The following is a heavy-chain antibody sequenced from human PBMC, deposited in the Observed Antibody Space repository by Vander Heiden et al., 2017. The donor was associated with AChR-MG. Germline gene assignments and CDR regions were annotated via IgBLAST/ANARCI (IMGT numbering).Heavy chain of an antibody. Sequence: QLQLQESGPGLVKPSETLSLTCTVSGGSISSSRYYWGWIRQPPGKGLEWIGNVYYIGTSYYEPSLQSRVTISVDTSKNQFSLKLNSVTAADTAVYYCARHHTDYYGPGFPAYYCEYWGQGTLGTVSS. CDR2: VYYIGTS. J-gene: IGHJ4*02. CDR1: GGSISSSRYY. D-gene: IGHD3-10*01. V-gene: IGHV4-39*01. CDR3: ARHHTDYYGPGFPAYYCEY.